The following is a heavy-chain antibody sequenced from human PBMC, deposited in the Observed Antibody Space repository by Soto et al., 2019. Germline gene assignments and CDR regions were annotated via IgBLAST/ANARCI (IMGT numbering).Heavy chain of an antibody. CDR2: IDYSGST. J-gene: IGHJ4*02. CDR3: ARHTTVTEYYFDY. Sequence: QVQLQESGPGLVKPSETLSLTCTVSGGSISSYYWSWIRQPPGKGLEWIGYIDYSGSTNYNPSLKIRVTISVDTSKIQFSLKLSSVTAADTAVYYCARHTTVTEYYFDYWGQGTLVTVSS. D-gene: IGHD4-17*01. V-gene: IGHV4-59*08. CDR1: GGSISSYY.